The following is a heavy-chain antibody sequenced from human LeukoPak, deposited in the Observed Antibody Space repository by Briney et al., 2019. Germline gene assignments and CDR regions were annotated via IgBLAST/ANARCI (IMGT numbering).Heavy chain of an antibody. CDR2: IIPIFGTA. CDR1: GGTFSSYA. D-gene: IGHD2-2*01. J-gene: IGHJ6*03. CDR3: ARGHNRYCSSTSCYHYYYYMDV. V-gene: IGHV1-69*13. Sequence: ASVKVACKTSGGTFSSYAISWVRQAPGQGLEWMGGIIPIFGTANYAQKFQDRVTITADESTSTAYMELSSLRSEDTAVYYCARGHNRYCSSTSCYHYYYYMDVWGKGTTATVSS.